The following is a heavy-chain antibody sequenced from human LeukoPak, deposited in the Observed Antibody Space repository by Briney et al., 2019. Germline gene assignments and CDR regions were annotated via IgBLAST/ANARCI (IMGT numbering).Heavy chain of an antibody. CDR1: GGSISSYY. Sequence: SETLSLTCTVSGGSISSYYWSWVRQPPGKGLEWIAYIYYSGTTNYNPSLKSRATISVDTSTTQFSLKMTSVTAADTAVYYCARGNPTGYLIDYWGQGTLVTVSS. V-gene: IGHV4-59*01. D-gene: IGHD3-9*01. J-gene: IGHJ4*02. CDR3: ARGNPTGYLIDY. CDR2: IYYSGTT.